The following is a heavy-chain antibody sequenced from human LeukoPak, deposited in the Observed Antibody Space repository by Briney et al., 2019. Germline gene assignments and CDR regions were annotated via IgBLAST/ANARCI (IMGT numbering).Heavy chain of an antibody. J-gene: IGHJ5*02. CDR3: ARNWFDP. CDR1: GGSISSSSYY. V-gene: IGHV3-53*05. Sequence: ETLSLTCTVSGGSISSSSYYWGWVRQAPGKGLEWVSVIYSGGSTYYADSVKGRFTTSRDKSKNTVYLQMNSLRFEDTAMYYCARNWFDPWGQGTLVTVSS. CDR2: IYSGGST.